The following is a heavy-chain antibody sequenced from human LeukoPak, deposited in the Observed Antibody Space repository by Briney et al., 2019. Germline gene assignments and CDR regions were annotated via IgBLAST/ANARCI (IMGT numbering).Heavy chain of an antibody. CDR2: IYTSGST. V-gene: IGHV4-4*07. CDR3: ARNNIAVAGKGSWFDP. J-gene: IGHJ5*02. CDR1: GGSISSYY. D-gene: IGHD6-19*01. Sequence: KPSETLSLTCTVSGGSISSYYWSWIRQPAGKGLEWIGRIYTSGSTNYNPSLKSRVTMSVDTSKNQFSLRLSSVTAADTAVYYCARNNIAVAGKGSWFDPWGQGTLFTVSS.